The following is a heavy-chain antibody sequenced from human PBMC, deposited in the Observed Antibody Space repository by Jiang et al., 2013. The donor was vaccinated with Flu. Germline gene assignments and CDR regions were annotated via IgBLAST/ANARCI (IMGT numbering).Heavy chain of an antibody. V-gene: IGHV4-34*01. CDR1: GGSFSGYY. CDR3: ARRTGSGYYSRGSFDY. Sequence: LLKPSETLSLTCAVYGGSFSGYYWSWIRQPPGKGLEWIGEINHSGSTNYNPSLKSRVTISVDTSKNQFSLKLSSVTAADTAVYYCARRTGSGYYSRGSFDYWGQGTLVTVSS. J-gene: IGHJ4*02. CDR2: INHSGST. D-gene: IGHD3-22*01.